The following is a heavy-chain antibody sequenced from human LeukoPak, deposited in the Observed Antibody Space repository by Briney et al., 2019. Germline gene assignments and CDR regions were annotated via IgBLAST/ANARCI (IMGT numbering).Heavy chain of an antibody. V-gene: IGHV3-53*01. Sequence: GGSLRLSCAASGFTASSNYMSWVRQAPGKGLEWVSVIYSGGSTYYADSVKGRFTISRDNSKNTLYLQMNSLRAEDTAVYYCATPSRGYYYDSSGYRPLGYWGQGTLVTVSS. CDR3: ATPSRGYYYDSSGYRPLGY. J-gene: IGHJ4*02. D-gene: IGHD3-22*01. CDR1: GFTASSNY. CDR2: IYSGGST.